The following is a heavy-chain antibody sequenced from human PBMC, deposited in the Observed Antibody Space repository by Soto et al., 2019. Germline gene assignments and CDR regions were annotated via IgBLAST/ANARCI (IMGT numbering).Heavy chain of an antibody. D-gene: IGHD2-15*01. CDR1: GGSLSTNP. Sequence: SVKVSCKASGGSLSTNPISWVRQAPGQGLEWMGGTGSGTGPGNHAQKFQGRLTVTADKSTSTVYMELTNLSSEETAVYYCARRHSGGFFRFFDSWGQGTLVTVSS. CDR2: TGSGTGPG. J-gene: IGHJ4*02. CDR3: ARRHSGGFFRFFDS. V-gene: IGHV1-69*06.